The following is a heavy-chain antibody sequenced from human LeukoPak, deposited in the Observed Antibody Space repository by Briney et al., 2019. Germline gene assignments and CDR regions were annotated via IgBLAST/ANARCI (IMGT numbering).Heavy chain of an antibody. Sequence: SETLSLTCTVSGGSISSYYWSWIRQPPGKGLEWIGYIYYSGSTNYNPSPKSRVTISVDTSKNQFSLKLSSVTAADTAVYYCARGRSDYYDSSDAFDIWGQGTMVTVSS. J-gene: IGHJ3*02. CDR2: IYYSGST. D-gene: IGHD3-22*01. CDR1: GGSISSYY. CDR3: ARGRSDYYDSSDAFDI. V-gene: IGHV4-59*01.